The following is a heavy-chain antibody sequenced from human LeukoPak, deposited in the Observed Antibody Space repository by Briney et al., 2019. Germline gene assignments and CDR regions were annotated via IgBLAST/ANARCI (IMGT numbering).Heavy chain of an antibody. Sequence: GGSLRLSCAASGFTFXSYGMHWVRQAPGKGLEWVAVISYDGSNKYYADSVKGRFTISRDNSKNTLYLQMNSLRAEDTAVYYCARTGGAAAVTYAFDIWGQGTMVTVSS. CDR1: GFTFXSYG. V-gene: IGHV3-30*03. CDR3: ARTGGAAAVTYAFDI. D-gene: IGHD6-13*01. CDR2: ISYDGSNK. J-gene: IGHJ3*02.